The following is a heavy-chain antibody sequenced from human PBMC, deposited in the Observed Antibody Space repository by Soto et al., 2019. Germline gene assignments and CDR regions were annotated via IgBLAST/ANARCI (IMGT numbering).Heavy chain of an antibody. J-gene: IGHJ4*02. V-gene: IGHV4-39*01. D-gene: IGHD1-1*01. CDR2: IYYSGST. CDR1: GGSISSSSYY. CDR3: ARFNNLNWKPTFDY. Sequence: PSETLSLTCTVSGGSISSSSYYWGWIRQPPGKGLEWIGSIYYSGSTYYNPSLKSRVTISVDTSKNQFSLKLSSVTAADTAVYYCARFNNLNWKPTFDYWGQGTLVTVSS.